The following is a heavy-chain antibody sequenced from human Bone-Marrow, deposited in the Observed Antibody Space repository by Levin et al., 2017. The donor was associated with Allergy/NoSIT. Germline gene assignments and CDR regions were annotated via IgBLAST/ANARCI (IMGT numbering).Heavy chain of an antibody. V-gene: IGHV3-23*01. CDR3: AKGSTISGVVIPREGVSVLFEC. CDR2: ITCSGGST. J-gene: IGHJ4*02. CDR1: GFTFSSYA. D-gene: IGHD3-3*01. Sequence: SGGSLRLSCAASGFTFSSYAMSWVRQAPGKGLEWVSVITCSGGSTYYADSVKGRFTISRDNSKNTLFLQMNSLRAEDTAVYYCAKGSTISGVVIPREGVSVLFECWGQGPQVTVSA.